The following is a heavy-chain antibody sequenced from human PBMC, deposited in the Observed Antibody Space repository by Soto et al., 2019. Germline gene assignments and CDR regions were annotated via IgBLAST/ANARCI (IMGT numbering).Heavy chain of an antibody. CDR1: GFIFSSFG. CDR3: VRDVLGSGGHFDY. J-gene: IGHJ4*02. V-gene: IGHV3-33*01. CDR2: IWYDGSNT. Sequence: QVQLVESGGGVVQPGRSLRLSCAASGFIFSSFGMHWVRQAPGKGLEWVAHIWYDGSNTYYADSVKGRFTVSRDNPRNMLYLQMKSLRAEDTAVYHCVRDVLGSGGHFDYWGQGAPVTVAS. D-gene: IGHD3-10*02.